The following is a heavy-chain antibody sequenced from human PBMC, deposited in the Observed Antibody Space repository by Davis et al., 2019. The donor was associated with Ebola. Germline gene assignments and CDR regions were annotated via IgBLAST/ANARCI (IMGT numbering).Heavy chain of an antibody. J-gene: IGHJ5*02. D-gene: IGHD5-24*01. CDR2: IPGGSRDSI. Sequence: GESLKISCVASGFTFSSYSMNWVRQAPGKGLEWVSYIPGGSRDSIYYADSVKGRFTISRDNGKNSLYLQMNSLRAEDTAVYYCARMRWLQSNWFDPWGQGTLVTVSS. CDR3: ARMRWLQSNWFDP. CDR1: GFTFSSYS. V-gene: IGHV3-48*01.